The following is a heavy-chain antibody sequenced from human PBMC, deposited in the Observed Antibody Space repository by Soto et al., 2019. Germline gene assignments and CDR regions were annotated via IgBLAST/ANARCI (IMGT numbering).Heavy chain of an antibody. CDR3: ARMVYYDILTGNIFGY. V-gene: IGHV3-11*01. CDR2: ISSSGSTI. D-gene: IGHD3-9*01. J-gene: IGHJ4*01. Sequence: GGSLRLSCAASRFTISDYYMNWIRQAPGKGLEWVSYISSSGSTIYYADSVKGRFTISRDNAKNSLYLQMNSLRAEDTAVYYCARMVYYDILTGNIFGYWGHGTLVTVSS. CDR1: RFTISDYY.